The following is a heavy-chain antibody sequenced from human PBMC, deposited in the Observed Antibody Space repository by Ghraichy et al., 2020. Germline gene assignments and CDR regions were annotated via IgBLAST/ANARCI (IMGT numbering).Heavy chain of an antibody. V-gene: IGHV4-39*01. CDR2: IYYSGST. D-gene: IGHD3-10*01. CDR1: GGSISSSSYY. J-gene: IGHJ6*02. CDR3: ASEVRGVNYFLYGMDV. Sequence: SQTLSLTCTVSGGSISSSSYYWGWIRQPPGKGLEWIGSIYYSGSTYYNPSLKSRVTISVDTSKNQFSLKLSSVTAADTAVYYCASEVRGVNYFLYGMDVWGQGTTVTVSS.